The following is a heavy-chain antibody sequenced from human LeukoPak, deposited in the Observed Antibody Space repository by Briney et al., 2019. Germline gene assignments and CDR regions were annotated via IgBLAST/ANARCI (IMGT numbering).Heavy chain of an antibody. V-gene: IGHV4-34*01. CDR1: GGSFSGYY. D-gene: IGHD3-3*01. CDR2: INHSGST. J-gene: IGHJ4*02. CDR3: ARDDWSGSNFDY. Sequence: SETLSLTCAVYGGSFSGYYWSWIRQPPGKGLEWIGEINHSGSTNYNPSLKSRVTISVDTSKNQFSLKLSSVTAADTAVYYCARDDWSGSNFDYWGQGTLVTVSS.